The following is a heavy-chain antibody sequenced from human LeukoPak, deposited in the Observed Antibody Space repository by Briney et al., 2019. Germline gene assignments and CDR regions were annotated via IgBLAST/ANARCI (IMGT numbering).Heavy chain of an antibody. J-gene: IGHJ4*02. CDR2: ISGSGGGT. Sequence: TGGSLRLSRTASGFTFSSSAMSWVRQPPGKGLEWVSAISGSGGGTYYADSVKGRFTISRDNSKNTLYLQMNSLRAEDTAVYYCAKQPSALAGTYDYWGQGTLVTVSS. D-gene: IGHD6-19*01. CDR3: AKQPSALAGTYDY. CDR1: GFTFSSSA. V-gene: IGHV3-23*01.